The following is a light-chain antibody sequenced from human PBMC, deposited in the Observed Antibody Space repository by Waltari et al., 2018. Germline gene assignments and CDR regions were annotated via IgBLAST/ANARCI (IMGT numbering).Light chain of an antibody. CDR1: QGIGTR. CDR3: RQYYSYPLT. Sequence: DIQMTQSPSSLSASVGDTVTITCRARQGIGTRLAWYQQKSEKVPKSLIYGSSSLQSGVPSRFSGRGSGTDCTLTISSLQPEDFSTYYCRQYYSYPLTFGGGTKVEIK. CDR2: GSS. J-gene: IGKJ4*01. V-gene: IGKV1D-16*01.